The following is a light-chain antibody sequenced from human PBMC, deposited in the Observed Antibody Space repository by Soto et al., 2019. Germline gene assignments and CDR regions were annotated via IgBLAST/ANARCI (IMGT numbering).Light chain of an antibody. CDR1: SSDVGAYNY. Sequence: QSALTQPASVSGSPGQSITISCTGTSSDVGAYNYVSWYQHLPVKAPKLIIYDVSNRPSGVSTRFSGSKSGNTVSLTISGLQAEDEADYYCSSWTTSSTYVFGTGTKVTVL. CDR3: SSWTTSSTYV. CDR2: DVS. V-gene: IGLV2-14*03. J-gene: IGLJ1*01.